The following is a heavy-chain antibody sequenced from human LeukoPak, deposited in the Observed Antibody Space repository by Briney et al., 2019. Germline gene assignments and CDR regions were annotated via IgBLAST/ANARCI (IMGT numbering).Heavy chain of an antibody. CDR2: IYPGDSNT. Sequence: GESLKTSRKGSGYSFTSYWIGWVRQLPGKGLEGMGIIYPGDSNTRYSPSFQGQVTISADKSISTAYLQWSSLKASDTAMYYCARTTSPTGSDAFDIWGQGTMVSVSS. D-gene: IGHD4-17*01. J-gene: IGHJ3*02. V-gene: IGHV5-51*01. CDR1: GYSFTSYW. CDR3: ARTTSPTGSDAFDI.